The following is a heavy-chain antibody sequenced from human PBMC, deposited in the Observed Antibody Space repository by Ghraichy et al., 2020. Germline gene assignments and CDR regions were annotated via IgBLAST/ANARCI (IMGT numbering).Heavy chain of an antibody. D-gene: IGHD1-26*01. V-gene: IGHV5-51*01. CDR1: GYTFTTYW. Sequence: GGSLNISCKGSGYTFTTYWIGWVRQMPGNGLEWMAIIYPGDSDIRYSPSFQGQVTISADTSISTAYLQWSSLKASDTAMYYCARPEYSGSYNAFDIWGQGTMVTVSS. J-gene: IGHJ3*02. CDR3: ARPEYSGSYNAFDI. CDR2: IYPGDSDI.